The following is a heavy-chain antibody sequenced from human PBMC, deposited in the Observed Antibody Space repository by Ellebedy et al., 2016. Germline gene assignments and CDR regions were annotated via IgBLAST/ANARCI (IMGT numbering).Heavy chain of an antibody. CDR2: INPNSGGT. Sequence: ASVKVSXXASGYTFTSYGISWVRQAPGQGLEWMGWINPNSGGTNYAQKFQGRVTMTRDTSISTAYMELRSLRSDDTAVYYCARKYSSSSVVDYYYYMDVWGKGTTVTVSS. D-gene: IGHD6-6*01. CDR3: ARKYSSSSVVDYYYYMDV. CDR1: GYTFTSYG. V-gene: IGHV1-2*02. J-gene: IGHJ6*03.